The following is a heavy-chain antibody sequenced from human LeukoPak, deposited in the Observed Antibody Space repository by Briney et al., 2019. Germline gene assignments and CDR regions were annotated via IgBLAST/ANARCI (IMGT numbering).Heavy chain of an antibody. Sequence: ASVTVSCKASGYTFTSHAMHWVRQAPGQRLECMGWINTGNGNTKYSQKLQGRVTITRDTSASTAYMDLSSLRSEDTAVYYCARNTETAIPLPYYFDYWGQGTLVTVSS. CDR2: INTGNGNT. CDR1: GYTFTSHA. CDR3: ARNTETAIPLPYYFDY. J-gene: IGHJ4*02. V-gene: IGHV1-3*04. D-gene: IGHD2-21*02.